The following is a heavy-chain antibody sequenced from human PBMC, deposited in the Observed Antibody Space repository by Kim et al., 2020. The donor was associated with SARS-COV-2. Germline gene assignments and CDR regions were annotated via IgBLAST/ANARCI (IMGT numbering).Heavy chain of an antibody. Sequence: SETLSLTCAVYGGSFSGYYWSWIRQPPGKGLEWIGEINHSGSTNYNPSLKSRVTISVDTSKNQFSLKLSSVTAADTAVYYCARGIHAPVRGALFDPWGQGTLVTVSS. CDR3: ARGIHAPVRGALFDP. D-gene: IGHD3-10*01. CDR2: INHSGST. CDR1: GGSFSGYY. J-gene: IGHJ5*02. V-gene: IGHV4-34*01.